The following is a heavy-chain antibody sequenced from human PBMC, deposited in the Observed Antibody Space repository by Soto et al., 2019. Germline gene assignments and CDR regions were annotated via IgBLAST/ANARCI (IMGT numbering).Heavy chain of an antibody. CDR3: ARVWRGSMANYGMDV. CDR1: GGSISSYY. CDR2: IYYSGST. J-gene: IGHJ6*02. V-gene: IGHV4-59*01. Sequence: PSETLSLTCTVSGGSISSYYWSWIRQPPGKGLEWIGYIYYSGSTNYNPSLKSRVTISVDTSKNQFSLKLSSVTAADTAVYYCARVWRGSMANYGMDVWGQGTTVTV. D-gene: IGHD1-26*01.